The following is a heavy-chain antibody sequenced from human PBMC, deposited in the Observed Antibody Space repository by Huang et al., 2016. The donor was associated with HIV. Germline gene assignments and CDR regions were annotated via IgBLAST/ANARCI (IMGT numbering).Heavy chain of an antibody. J-gene: IGHJ4*02. Sequence: EVQLLESGGGLVQPGGSLRLSCAASGFTFHSYAMSWFRQAPGKGLEWVSAIIGTGNTPYYADSVKGRFTIARDNARNTLYLQLNSLRPDDTAIYYCAKVRGSGSFYNDNWGQGTLVTVSS. V-gene: IGHV3-23*01. D-gene: IGHD3-10*01. CDR2: IIGTGNTP. CDR3: AKVRGSGSFYNDN. CDR1: GFTFHSYA.